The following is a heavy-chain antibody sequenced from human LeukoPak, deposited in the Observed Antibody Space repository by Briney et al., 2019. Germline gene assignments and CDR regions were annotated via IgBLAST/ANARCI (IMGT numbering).Heavy chain of an antibody. CDR3: ARVEQYSGYDAAWLLDY. CDR2: IKQDGSEK. Sequence: GGSLRLSCAASGFTFSSYWMSWVRQAPGKGLEWVANIKQDGSEKYYVDSVKGRFTISRDNAKNSLYLQMNSLRAEDTAVYYCARVEQYSGYDAAWLLDYWGQGTLVTVSS. V-gene: IGHV3-7*01. J-gene: IGHJ4*02. D-gene: IGHD5-12*01. CDR1: GFTFSSYW.